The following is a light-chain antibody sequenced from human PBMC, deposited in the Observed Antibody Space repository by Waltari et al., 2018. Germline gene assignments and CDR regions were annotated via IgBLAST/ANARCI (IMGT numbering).Light chain of an antibody. CDR2: CVD. J-gene: IGLJ2*01. V-gene: IGLV3-19*01. CDR3: NSRDPTTNAVV. CDR1: SLTTYA. Sequence: SSEQTQDPAVSVALGQTVRITCKGDSLTTYAPNWYQQRPGQAPILVIFCVDDLPSGVPVRFSGSLSGDTTSFTITATQAEDEADYYCNSRDPTTNAVVFGGGTRLTVL.